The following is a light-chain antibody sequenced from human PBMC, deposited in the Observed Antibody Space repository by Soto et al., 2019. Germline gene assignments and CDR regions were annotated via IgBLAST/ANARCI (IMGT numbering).Light chain of an antibody. Sequence: QSVLTQPPSVSAAPGQKVTISCSGSSPNIGSNYVFWYQQLPGTSPKLLIDEFNKRPSGIPDRFSGSKSGTSATPDITGLQTGDEADYYCATWDNSLSAVMFGGGTKLTVL. CDR3: ATWDNSLSAVM. CDR1: SPNIGSNY. CDR2: EFN. J-gene: IGLJ3*02. V-gene: IGLV1-51*02.